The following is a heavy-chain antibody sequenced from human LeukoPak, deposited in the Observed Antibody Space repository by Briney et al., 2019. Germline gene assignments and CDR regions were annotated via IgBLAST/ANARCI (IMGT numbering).Heavy chain of an antibody. CDR2: ITCDGGGA. V-gene: IGHV3-43*01. Sequence: GGSLRLSCAASGFTFDDYILHWVRQAPGKGLEWVSLITCDGGGAYYADSVRGRFTISRDKSNNSLYLQMNSLRTEDSALYYCAKGRYYDILPGYLHEYFQHWGQGTLVTVSS. D-gene: IGHD3-9*01. CDR3: AKGRYYDILPGYLHEYFQH. J-gene: IGHJ1*01. CDR1: GFTFDDYI.